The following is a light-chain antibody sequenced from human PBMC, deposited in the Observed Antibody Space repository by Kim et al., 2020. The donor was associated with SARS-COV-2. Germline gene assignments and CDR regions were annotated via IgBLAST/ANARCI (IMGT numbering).Light chain of an antibody. V-gene: IGKV1-5*01. CDR2: DAY. Sequence: YASVGDRVTITCRASQSISNWLAWYQQKPRKAPKLLIYDAYSLQSGAPSRFSGSGSGTEFTLTISSLQPDDFATYYCQQYYSYLYTFGQGTKVEIK. CDR1: QSISNW. CDR3: QQYYSYLYT. J-gene: IGKJ2*01.